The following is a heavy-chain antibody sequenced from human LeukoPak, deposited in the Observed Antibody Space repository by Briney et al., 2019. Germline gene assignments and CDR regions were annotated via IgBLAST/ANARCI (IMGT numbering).Heavy chain of an antibody. Sequence: SETLSLTCSVSGGSHSSGYHYWSWIRQPPGKGLEWIGSIYESGRTHYNPSLRSRITISVDTSKNQFSLELSSVTAADTAVYYCARGDSSIWSLLVYWGRGTLVTVSS. CDR3: ARGDSSIWSLLVY. J-gene: IGHJ4*02. CDR1: GGSHSSGYHY. D-gene: IGHD6-13*01. V-gene: IGHV4-39*01. CDR2: IYESGRT.